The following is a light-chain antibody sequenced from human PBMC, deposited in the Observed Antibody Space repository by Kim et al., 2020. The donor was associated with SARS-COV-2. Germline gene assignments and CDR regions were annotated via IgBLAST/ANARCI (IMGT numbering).Light chain of an antibody. V-gene: IGLV4-69*01. J-gene: IGLJ3*02. CDR1: SGHSNYD. CDR3: QTWGTGIWV. Sequence: QLVLTQSPSASASLGASVKLTCTLSSGHSNYDIAWHQQQTEKGPRYLMKLNSDGSHNKGDGIPDRFSGSSSGAERYLTISSLQSEDEGDYYCQTWGTGIWVFGGGTQLTVL. CDR2: LNSDGSH.